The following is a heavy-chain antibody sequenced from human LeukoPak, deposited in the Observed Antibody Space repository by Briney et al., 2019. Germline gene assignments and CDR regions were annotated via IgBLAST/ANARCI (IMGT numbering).Heavy chain of an antibody. Sequence: ASVKVSCKASGYTFTGYYMHWVRQAPGQGLERMGWINPNSGGTNYAQKFQGRVTMTRDTSISTAYMELSRLRSDDTAVYYCARDMDCSSTSCYNWFDPWGQGTLVTVSS. CDR2: INPNSGGT. J-gene: IGHJ5*02. V-gene: IGHV1-2*02. D-gene: IGHD2-2*01. CDR3: ARDMDCSSTSCYNWFDP. CDR1: GYTFTGYY.